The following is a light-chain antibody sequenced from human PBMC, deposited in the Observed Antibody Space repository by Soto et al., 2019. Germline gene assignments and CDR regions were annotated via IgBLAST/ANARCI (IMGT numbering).Light chain of an antibody. CDR2: RAS. V-gene: IGKV3-15*01. J-gene: IGKJ1*01. Sequence: EIVLTQSPGTLSLSPGERATLSCRASQSVSGSYLAWYQQKPGQAPRLLIYRASTRATGVPARFSASGSGTEFTLTISSLQSEDSAVYYCHQYSNWPPWTFGPGTKVDIK. CDR3: HQYSNWPPWT. CDR1: QSVSGSY.